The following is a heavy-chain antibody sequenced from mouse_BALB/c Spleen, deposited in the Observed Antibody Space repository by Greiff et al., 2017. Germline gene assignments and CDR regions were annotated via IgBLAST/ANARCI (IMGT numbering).Heavy chain of an antibody. CDR3: ARSGGFFDY. D-gene: IGHD3-1*01. V-gene: IGHV1-7*01. Sequence: QVQLQQPGAELVRPGASVKLSCKASGYTFTSYWMHWVKQRPGQGLEWIGYINPSTGYTEYNQKFKDKATLTADKSSSTAYMQLSSLTSEDSAVYYCARSGGFFDYWGQGTTLTVSS. J-gene: IGHJ2*01. CDR2: INPSTGYT. CDR1: GYTFTSYW.